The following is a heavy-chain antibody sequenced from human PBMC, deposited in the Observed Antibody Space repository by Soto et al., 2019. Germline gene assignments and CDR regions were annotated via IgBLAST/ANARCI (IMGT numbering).Heavy chain of an antibody. V-gene: IGHV3-64D*06. CDR2: ISSNGGST. Sequence: GGSLRLSCSASGFTFSSYVMYWVRQAPGKGLEFVSVISSNGGSTYYADSVKGRFTISRDNSKSTLFLQMSSLRTDDTAVYYCVKTGRFGQLVPSDYWGQGTLVTVSS. D-gene: IGHD6-6*01. CDR3: VKTGRFGQLVPSDY. CDR1: GFTFSSYV. J-gene: IGHJ4*02.